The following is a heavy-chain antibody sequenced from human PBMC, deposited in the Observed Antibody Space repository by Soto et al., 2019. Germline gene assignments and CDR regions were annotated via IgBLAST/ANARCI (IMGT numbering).Heavy chain of an antibody. Sequence: QVQLVQSGAAVKKPGSSVKVSCKASGGTFSSYAISWVRQAPGQGLEWMGGIIPIFGTANYAQKFQGRVTITADESTSTAYMELSSLRSEDTAVYYCARVVTVVKSFHYWYFDLWGRGTLVTVSS. CDR1: GGTFSSYA. V-gene: IGHV1-69*12. CDR2: IIPIFGTA. CDR3: ARVVTVVKSFHYWYFDL. D-gene: IGHD2-15*01. J-gene: IGHJ2*01.